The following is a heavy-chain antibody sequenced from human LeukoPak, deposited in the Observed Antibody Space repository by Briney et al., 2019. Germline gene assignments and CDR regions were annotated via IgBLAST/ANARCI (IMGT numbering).Heavy chain of an antibody. D-gene: IGHD4-17*01. V-gene: IGHV4-59*01. J-gene: IGHJ4*02. CDR3: ARGIESYGDYGY. CDR1: GGFISGSY. Sequence: SDPLSLTCTFCGGFISGSYWWWIRLPPGRGQEWGAYMYNSGSTNYSPSLKRQVTISIDTSKNQFSLKLSSLTAADTAIYYCARGIESYGDYGYWGQGILVTVSS. CDR2: MYNSGST.